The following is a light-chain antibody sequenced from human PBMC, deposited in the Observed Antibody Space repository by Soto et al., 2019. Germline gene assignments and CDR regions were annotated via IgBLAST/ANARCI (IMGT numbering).Light chain of an antibody. V-gene: IGLV1-44*01. Sequence: QAVVTQPPSASGTPGQRVTISCSGSSSNIGSNTVNWYQQLPGTAPKLLIYSNNQRPSGVPDRFSGSKSGTSASLAISGLQSDDEADYYCAAWDDSLNGYVFGPGTKLTVL. CDR1: SSNIGSNT. CDR3: AAWDDSLNGYV. CDR2: SNN. J-gene: IGLJ1*01.